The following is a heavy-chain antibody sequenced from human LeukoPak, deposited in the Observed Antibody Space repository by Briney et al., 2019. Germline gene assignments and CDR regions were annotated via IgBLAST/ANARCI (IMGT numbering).Heavy chain of an antibody. J-gene: IGHJ4*02. CDR3: ARQDYDFWSGYYTRDY. CDR1: GGSISSSSYY. Sequence: SETLSLTCTVSGGSISSSSYYWGWIRQPPGKGLEWIGSIYYSGSTYYNPSLKSRVTISVDTSKNQFSLKLSSVTAADTAVYYCARQDYDFWSGYYTRDYWGQGTLVTVSS. CDR2: IYYSGST. V-gene: IGHV4-39*01. D-gene: IGHD3-3*01.